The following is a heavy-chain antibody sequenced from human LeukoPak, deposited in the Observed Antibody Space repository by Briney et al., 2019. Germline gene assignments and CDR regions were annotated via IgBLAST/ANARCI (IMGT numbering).Heavy chain of an antibody. V-gene: IGHV1-69*13. Sequence: SVKVSCKASGGTFSSYAISWVRQAPGQGLEWMGGIIPIFGTANYAQKFQGRVTITADESTSTAYMELSSLRSEDTAVYYCARRGNFVDTAMVTFYFDYWGQGTLVTVSS. D-gene: IGHD5-18*01. CDR1: GGTFSSYA. CDR2: IIPIFGTA. J-gene: IGHJ4*02. CDR3: ARRGNFVDTAMVTFYFDY.